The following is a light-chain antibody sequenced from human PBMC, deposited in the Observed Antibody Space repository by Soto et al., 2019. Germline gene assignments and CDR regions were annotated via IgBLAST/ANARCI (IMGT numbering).Light chain of an antibody. CDR2: GAS. CDR3: QQYGRSWT. V-gene: IGKV3-20*01. J-gene: IGKJ1*01. CDR1: QSVSSSY. Sequence: IVLTQSPGTQSLSPGERATLSSRASQSVSSSYLAWYQQKPGQAPRLLIYGASSRATGIPDRFSGSGSGTDFTLTISRLEPEDFAVYYCQQYGRSWTFGQGTKVEIK.